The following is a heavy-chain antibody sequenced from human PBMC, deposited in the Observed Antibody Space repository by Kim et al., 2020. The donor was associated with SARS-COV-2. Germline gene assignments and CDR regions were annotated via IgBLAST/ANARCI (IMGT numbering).Heavy chain of an antibody. J-gene: IGHJ4*02. CDR1: GYRFSSNW. D-gene: IGHD3-10*01. V-gene: IGHV5-51*01. CDR2: IYPDDSDT. CDR3: ARQTGVLGSGSYEGHDY. Sequence: GESLKISCKGSGYRFSSNWITWVRQMPGKGLEWMGRIYPDDSDTRYSPSFQGHVSISADKSISTAYLQWSSLKASDTAIYYCARQTGVLGSGSYEGHDYWGQGTLVTVSS.